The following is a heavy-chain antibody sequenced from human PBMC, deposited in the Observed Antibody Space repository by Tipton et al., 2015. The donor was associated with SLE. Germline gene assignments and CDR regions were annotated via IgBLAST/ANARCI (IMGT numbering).Heavy chain of an antibody. CDR1: GYTFASYG. CDR2: ISAYNGDT. J-gene: IGHJ5*02. V-gene: IGHV1-18*01. CDR3: ARELEYYDSSGLINWFDP. Sequence: QSGPEVKKPGASVKVSCKASGYTFASYGISWVRQAPGQGLEWMGWISAYNGDTNYAQKLQGRVTMTTDTSTSTAYMELRSLRSDDTAVYYCARELEYYDSSGLINWFDPWGQGTLVTVSS. D-gene: IGHD3-22*01.